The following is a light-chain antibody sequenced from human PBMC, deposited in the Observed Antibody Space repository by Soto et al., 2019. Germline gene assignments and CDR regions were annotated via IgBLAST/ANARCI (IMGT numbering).Light chain of an antibody. CDR3: QQSGSSSWT. CDR2: SAS. J-gene: IGKJ1*01. CDR1: QSVTSTY. Sequence: EIVLTQSPGTLSLSPGERATLSCRASQSVTSTYLAWFQQKPGQAPRLLIYSASSRAPGIPDRFSGSGSGTDFTLTISRLEPEDFAVYYCQQSGSSSWTFGQGTKV. V-gene: IGKV3-20*01.